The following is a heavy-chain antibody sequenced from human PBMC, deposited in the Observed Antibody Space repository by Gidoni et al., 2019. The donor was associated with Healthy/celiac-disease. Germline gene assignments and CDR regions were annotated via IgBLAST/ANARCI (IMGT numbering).Heavy chain of an antibody. V-gene: IGHV3-23*01. CDR1: GFTFSSYA. D-gene: IGHD1-26*01. J-gene: IGHJ4*02. CDR2: ISGSGGST. CDR3: ANPELPGRYYFDY. Sequence: EVQRLESGGGLVQPGGSLRLSWAASGFTFSSYAMSGGRQAPGKGLEWVSAISGSGGSTYYADPVKRRCTISRDNSKNTLYLQMNSLRAEDTAVYYCANPELPGRYYFDYWGQGTLVTVSS.